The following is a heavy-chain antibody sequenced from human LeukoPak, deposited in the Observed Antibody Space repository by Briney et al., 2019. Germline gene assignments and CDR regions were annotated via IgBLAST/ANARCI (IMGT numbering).Heavy chain of an antibody. CDR3: ATPXGDYXXYYFDY. CDR2: FDPEDGET. D-gene: IGHD4-17*01. J-gene: IGHJ4*02. CDR1: GYTLTELS. V-gene: IGHV1-24*01. Sequence: ASVKVSCKVSGYTLTELSMHWVRQAPGKGLEWMGGFDPEDGETIYAQKFQGRVTMTEDTSTDTAYMELSSLRSEDTAVYYCATPXGDYXXYYFDYXGQXTXXXXSS.